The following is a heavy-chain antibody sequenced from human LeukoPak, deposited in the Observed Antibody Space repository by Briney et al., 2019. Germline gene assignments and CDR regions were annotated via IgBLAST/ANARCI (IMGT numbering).Heavy chain of an antibody. V-gene: IGHV4-4*02. D-gene: IGHD1-14*01. J-gene: IGHJ4*02. CDR3: AREILGGFNPGAY. CDR2: IHRTGSP. CDR1: LDSTTSNF. Sequence: SETLSLTCTVSLDSTTSNFWSWVRQPPGKGLEWIGEIHRTGSPNYNPSLQSRVTISIDRSRNQIVLELSSVTAADTAVYYCAREILGGFNPGAYWGQGTLVTVSS.